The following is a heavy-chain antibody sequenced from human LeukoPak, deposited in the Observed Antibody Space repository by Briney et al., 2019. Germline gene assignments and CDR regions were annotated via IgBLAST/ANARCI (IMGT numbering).Heavy chain of an antibody. CDR2: ISSSSSYI. D-gene: IGHD3-10*01. CDR1: GFTFSHYG. Sequence: PGGSLKLSCVTSGFTFSHYGIHWVRQAPGKGLERVSSISSSSSYIYYADSVKGRFTISRDNAKNSLYLQMNSLRAEDTAVYYCASDYYGSGSYYYWGQGTLVTVSS. J-gene: IGHJ4*02. V-gene: IGHV3-21*01. CDR3: ASDYYGSGSYYY.